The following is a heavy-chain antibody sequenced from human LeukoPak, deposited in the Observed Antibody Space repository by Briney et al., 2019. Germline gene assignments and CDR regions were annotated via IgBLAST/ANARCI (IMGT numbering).Heavy chain of an antibody. D-gene: IGHD2-2*03. V-gene: IGHV3-15*01. CDR1: GFTFSNAW. Sequence: PGGSLRLSCAASGFTFSNAWMSWVRQAPGKGLEWVGRIKSKTDGGTTDYAAPVKGRFTISRDDSKNTLYLQMNSLKTEDTAVYYCILDVVVVPAAKNFDYWGQGTLVTVSS. J-gene: IGHJ4*02. CDR2: IKSKTDGGTT. CDR3: ILDVVVVPAAKNFDY.